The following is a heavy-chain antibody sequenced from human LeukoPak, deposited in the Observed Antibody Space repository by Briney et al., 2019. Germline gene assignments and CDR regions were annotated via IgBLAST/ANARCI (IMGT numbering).Heavy chain of an antibody. D-gene: IGHD3-16*02. CDR3: ARDSPLSPYDY. CDR1: GGTFIRNA. Sequence: ASVKVSCKASGGTFIRNAMHWVRQAPGQRLEWMGWINVGNGKTKYSQKFQGRVTITRDTSASTAYMEVSSLRSEDTAVYYCARDSPLSPYDYWGQGTLVTVSS. V-gene: IGHV1-3*01. CDR2: INVGNGKT. J-gene: IGHJ4*02.